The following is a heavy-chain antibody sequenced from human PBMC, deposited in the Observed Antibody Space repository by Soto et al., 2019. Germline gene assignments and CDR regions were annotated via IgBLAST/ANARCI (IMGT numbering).Heavy chain of an antibody. CDR3: ARGADGDYFDS. J-gene: IGHJ4*02. CDR2: ISYSGST. CDR1: GGSISSDY. Sequence: QVQLQESGPGLVKPSDTLSLTCTVSGGSISSDYWSWIRQPPGKGLEWIGRISYSGSTNYNPSLKRRVTISADTSKTQFSLSLSSVTAADTAVYYCARGADGDYFDSWGQGTLVTVSS. V-gene: IGHV4-59*07. D-gene: IGHD3-16*01.